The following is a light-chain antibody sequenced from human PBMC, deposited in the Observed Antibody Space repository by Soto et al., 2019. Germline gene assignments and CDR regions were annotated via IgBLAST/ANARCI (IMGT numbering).Light chain of an antibody. Sequence: EIVLTQSPGTLSLSPGERATLSCRASQSVSSSYFAWYQQKPGQAPRLLIYGASSRPTGIPDRFSGSGSGTDFTLTISRLEPEDFAVYYCQQYGSSPPYTFGQGTKLEIK. CDR2: GAS. J-gene: IGKJ2*01. CDR3: QQYGSSPPYT. CDR1: QSVSSSY. V-gene: IGKV3-20*01.